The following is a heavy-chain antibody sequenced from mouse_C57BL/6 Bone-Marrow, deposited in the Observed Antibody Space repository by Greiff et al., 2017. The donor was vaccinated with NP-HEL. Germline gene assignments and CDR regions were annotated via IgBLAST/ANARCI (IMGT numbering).Heavy chain of an antibody. D-gene: IGHD1-1*01. CDR3: AREGYGSSLYFDY. J-gene: IGHJ2*01. V-gene: IGHV1-69*01. CDR1: GYTFTSYW. CDR2: IDPSDSYT. Sequence: QVQLQQPGAELVMPGASVKLSCKAFGYTFTSYWMHWVKQRPGQGLEWIGEIDPSDSYTNYNQKFKGKSTLTVDKSSSTAYMQLSSLTSEDSAVYYCAREGYGSSLYFDYWGQGTTLTVSS.